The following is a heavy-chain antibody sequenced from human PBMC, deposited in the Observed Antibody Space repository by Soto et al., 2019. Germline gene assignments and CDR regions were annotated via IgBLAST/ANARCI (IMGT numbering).Heavy chain of an antibody. CDR1: GFTFTNYA. CDR3: AKSGGPRGYFDY. Sequence: GGSLRLSCVASGFTFTNYAMSWVRQAPGKGLEWVSLISGSGTKTYYADSVKGRFTISRDSSKNTLYLHIDSLRADDTAVYYCAKSGGPRGYFDYWGQGTLVIVSS. D-gene: IGHD5-12*01. CDR2: ISGSGTKT. V-gene: IGHV3-23*01. J-gene: IGHJ4*02.